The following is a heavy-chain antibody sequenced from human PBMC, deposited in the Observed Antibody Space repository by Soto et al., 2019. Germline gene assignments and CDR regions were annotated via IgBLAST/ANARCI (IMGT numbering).Heavy chain of an antibody. Sequence: PVGSLRLSCAASGFTFSTFAMNWVRQAPGKGLEWVSGITGGSGFTFYADSVKGRFTISRDDSENTLFLQMSSLRAEDTAKYYCAKSGPTNYFDFWGQGTLVTVSS. D-gene: IGHD1-26*01. CDR3: AKSGPTNYFDF. V-gene: IGHV3-23*01. J-gene: IGHJ4*02. CDR2: ITGGSGFT. CDR1: GFTFSTFA.